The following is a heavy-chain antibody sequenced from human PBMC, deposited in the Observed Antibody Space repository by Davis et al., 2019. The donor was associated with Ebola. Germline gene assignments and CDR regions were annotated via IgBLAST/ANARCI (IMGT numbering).Heavy chain of an antibody. V-gene: IGHV3-7*01. CDR3: ARGARGLFGVLMEMFDY. CDR2: IKQDGSEK. CDR1: GFTFSEYW. Sequence: PGGSLRLSCSASGFTFSEYWMSWVRQAPGKGLEWVANIKQDGSEKYYVDSVKGRLTISRDNAKNSLYLQVNSLRAEDTAVYYCARGARGLFGVLMEMFDYWGQGTLVSVPS. J-gene: IGHJ4*02. D-gene: IGHD3-3*01.